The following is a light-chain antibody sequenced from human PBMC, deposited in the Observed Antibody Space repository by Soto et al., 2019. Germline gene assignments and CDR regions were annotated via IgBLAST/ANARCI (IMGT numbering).Light chain of an antibody. CDR3: QNYNSAPTT. V-gene: IGKV1-27*01. J-gene: IGKJ5*01. CDR1: QGINIY. CDR2: GAS. Sequence: DIQMTQTPSSLSASVRDRVTITCRASQGINIYLAWYPQAAGKVPKHLISGASKLQSGVPSRFRGGGSGTNFTLTISSLQPEDVGTYYCQNYNSAPTTFGQGARLEVK.